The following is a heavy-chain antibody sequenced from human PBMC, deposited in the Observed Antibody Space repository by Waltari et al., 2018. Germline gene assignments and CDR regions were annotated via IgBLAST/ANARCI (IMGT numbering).Heavy chain of an antibody. CDR1: GGSFSVYY. D-gene: IGHD3-22*01. V-gene: IGHV4-34*01. CDR3: ARGGMIVVVPDY. CDR2: INHSGST. J-gene: IGHJ4*02. Sequence: QVQLQQWGAGLLKPSETLSLTCAVYGGSFSVYYWSWIRQPPGKGLEWIGEINHSGSTNYNPSLKSRVTISVDTSKNQFSLKLSSVTAADTAVYYCARGGMIVVVPDYWGQGTLVTVSS.